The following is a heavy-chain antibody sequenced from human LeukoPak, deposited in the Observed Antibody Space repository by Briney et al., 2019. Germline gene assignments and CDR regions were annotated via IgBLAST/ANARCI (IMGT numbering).Heavy chain of an antibody. J-gene: IGHJ5*02. CDR3: ARGHAGALSQKFDA. CDR1: GGSFSGYY. Sequence: KPSETLSLTCAVYGGSFSGYYWSWIRQPPGKGLEWIGEINHSGSTNYNPSLKSRVTISVDTSKNQFSLQLGSVTAADTAVCYCARGHAGALSQKFDAWGQGTLVTVSS. CDR2: INHSGST. V-gene: IGHV4-34*01.